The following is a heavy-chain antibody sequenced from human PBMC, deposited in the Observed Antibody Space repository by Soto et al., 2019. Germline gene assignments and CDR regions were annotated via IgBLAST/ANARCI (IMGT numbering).Heavy chain of an antibody. CDR2: IYYSGST. D-gene: IGHD3-22*01. CDR3: ARDYDSSGDY. V-gene: IGHV4-39*01. J-gene: IGHJ4*02. CDR1: GGSISTSSYY. Sequence: TLSLTCTVSGGSISTSSYYWGWIRQPPGKGLEWIGSIYYSGSTYYNPSLKSRVTISVDTSKNQFSLKLSSVTAADTAVYYCARDYDSSGDYWGQGTLVTVSS.